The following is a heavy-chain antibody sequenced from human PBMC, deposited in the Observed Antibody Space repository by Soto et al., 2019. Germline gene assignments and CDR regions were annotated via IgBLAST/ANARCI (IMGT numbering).Heavy chain of an antibody. D-gene: IGHD3-10*01. CDR2: ISVSGSDDST. CDR3: AKDKGSYYYGSGTYGPPYFFDS. V-gene: IGHV3-23*01. Sequence: GSLRLSGAASGFTLSTLAMSWVRQAPGKGLELVSSISVSGSDDSTYFADSVKGRFTISRDNSKNTLYLQMNSLSAEHTAIYYCAKDKGSYYYGSGTYGPPYFFDSWGHGTLVTVS. J-gene: IGHJ4*01. CDR1: GFTLSTLA.